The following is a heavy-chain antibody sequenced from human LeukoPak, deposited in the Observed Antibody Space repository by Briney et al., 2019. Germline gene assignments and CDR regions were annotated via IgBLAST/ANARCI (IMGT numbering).Heavy chain of an antibody. CDR3: AKDGYCSSTSCRATPFDP. Sequence: GGSLTLPCAAPGFTFSNYPLSSVRQAPAKCLHSASAILGSGGSTYYADSVKGRFTISRDNSKNTLYLQMNSRRAEDTAVYYCAKDGYCSSTSCRATPFDPWGQGTLVTVSS. V-gene: IGHV3-23*01. J-gene: IGHJ5*01. CDR2: ILGSGGST. D-gene: IGHD2-2*03. CDR1: GFTFSNYP.